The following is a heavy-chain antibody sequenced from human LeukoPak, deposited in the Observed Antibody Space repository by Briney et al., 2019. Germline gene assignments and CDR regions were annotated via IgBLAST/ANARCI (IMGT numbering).Heavy chain of an antibody. Sequence: PSETLSLTCTVSGGSISSYYWSWIRQSPGKGLEWIGYIYYSGSTNYNPSLKSRVIISVDTSKNQFSLKLSSVTAADTAVYYCARSGKWGYFDLWGRGTLVTVSS. CDR2: IYYSGST. CDR1: GGSISSYY. D-gene: IGHD3-10*01. J-gene: IGHJ2*01. V-gene: IGHV4-59*08. CDR3: ARSGKWGYFDL.